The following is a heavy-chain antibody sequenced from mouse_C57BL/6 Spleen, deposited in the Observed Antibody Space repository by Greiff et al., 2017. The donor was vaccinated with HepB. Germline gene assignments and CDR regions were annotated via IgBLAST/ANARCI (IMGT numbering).Heavy chain of an antibody. D-gene: IGHD1-1*01. J-gene: IGHJ4*01. V-gene: IGHV5-17*01. CDR1: GFTFSDYG. CDR3: ARKDYYYGSSSYAMDY. CDR2: ISSGSSTI. Sequence: EVKLMESGGGLVKPGGSLKLSCAASGFTFSDYGMHWVRQAPEKGLEWVAYISSGSSTIYYADTVKGRFTISRDNAKNTLFLQMTSLRSEDTAMYYCARKDYYYGSSSYAMDYWGQGTSVTVSS.